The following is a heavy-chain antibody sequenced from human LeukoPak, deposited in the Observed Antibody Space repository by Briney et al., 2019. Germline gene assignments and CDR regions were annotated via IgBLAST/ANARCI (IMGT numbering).Heavy chain of an antibody. Sequence: SETLSLTCAVYGGSSSGYYWSWIRQPPGKGLEWIGEINHSGSTNYNPSLKSRVTISVDTSRNQFSLKLSSVTAADTAVYYCARVPGYYYYDTLGAGWGQGTLVTVSS. V-gene: IGHV4-34*01. D-gene: IGHD3-22*01. CDR2: INHSGST. CDR1: GGSSSGYY. CDR3: ARVPGYYYYDTLGAG. J-gene: IGHJ4*02.